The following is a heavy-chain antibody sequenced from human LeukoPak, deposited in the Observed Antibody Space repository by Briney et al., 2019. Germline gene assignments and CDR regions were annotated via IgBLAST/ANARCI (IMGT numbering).Heavy chain of an antibody. D-gene: IGHD3-9*01. V-gene: IGHV4-4*02. CDR2: IYHSGST. CDR1: GGSISSSNW. J-gene: IGHJ4*02. CDR3: ATYYDILSGYTFDY. Sequence: DPSETLSLTCAVSGGSISSSNWWSWVRQPPGKGLEWIGEIYHSGSTNYNLSLKSRVTISVDKSKNQFSLKLSSVTAADTAVYYCATYYDILSGYTFDYWGQGTLVAVSS.